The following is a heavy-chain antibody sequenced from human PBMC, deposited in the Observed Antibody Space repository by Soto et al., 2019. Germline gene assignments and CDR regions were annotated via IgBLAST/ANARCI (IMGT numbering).Heavy chain of an antibody. D-gene: IGHD3-3*01. CDR2: ISGSGGST. J-gene: IGHJ4*02. Sequence: GSLILSCAASGFTFRSYAMSWVRQAPGKGLEWVSGISGSGGSTYYADSVKGRFTISRDNSKNTLYLQMNSLRAEDTAVYYCANSSHSTGYYDFWSGYSGSCFDVWGQGTLVTVSS. CDR1: GFTFRSYA. CDR3: ANSSHSTGYYDFWSGYSGSCFDV. V-gene: IGHV3-23*01.